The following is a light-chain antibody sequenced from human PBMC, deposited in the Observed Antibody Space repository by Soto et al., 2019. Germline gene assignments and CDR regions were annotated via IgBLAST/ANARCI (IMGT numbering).Light chain of an antibody. CDR1: SDDVGGYDF. CDR3: TSWTTSTTMI. Sequence: QSALTQPASMSGSPGQSITISCTGTSDDVGGYDFVSWYQQHPGKVPRLIIYDFIKRPSGVSHRFSGSKSGNTASLTISGLQAEDEADYYCTSWTTSTTMIFGGGTKVTVL. CDR2: DFI. J-gene: IGLJ2*01. V-gene: IGLV2-14*03.